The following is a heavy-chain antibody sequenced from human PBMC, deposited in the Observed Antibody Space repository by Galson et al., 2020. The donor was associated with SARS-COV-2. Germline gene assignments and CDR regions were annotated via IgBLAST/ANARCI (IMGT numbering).Heavy chain of an antibody. D-gene: IGHD3-9*01. CDR1: GYTLTNYG. V-gene: IGHV1-18*01. CDR2: IRSYNGNT. CDR3: ARRGTYPSFDDY. Sequence: ASVKVSCKASGYTLTNYGISWVRQAPGQGLEWMGWIRSYNGNTNYAQKFQGRVTMTTDTSTRTAYMELRSLRSDDTAVYYWARRGTYPSFDDYWGQGTLVIVSS. J-gene: IGHJ4*02.